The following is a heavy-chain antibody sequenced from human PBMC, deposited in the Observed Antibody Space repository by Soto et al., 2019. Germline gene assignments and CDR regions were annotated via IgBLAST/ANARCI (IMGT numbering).Heavy chain of an antibody. Sequence: SETLSLSCTVSGGSISSGDYYWSWIRQPPGKGLEWIGYIYYSGSTYYNPSLKSRVTISVDTSKNQFSLKLSSVTAAVSVVYYCARAFDILTRYYFAYWGQGTLVTVSS. V-gene: IGHV4-30-4*01. CDR1: GGSISSGDYY. J-gene: IGHJ4*02. CDR2: IYYSGST. CDR3: ARAFDILTRYYFAY. D-gene: IGHD3-9*01.